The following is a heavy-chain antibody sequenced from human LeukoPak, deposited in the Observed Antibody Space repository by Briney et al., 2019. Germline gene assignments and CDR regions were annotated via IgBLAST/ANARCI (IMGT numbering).Heavy chain of an antibody. V-gene: IGHV3-7*01. D-gene: IGHD3-22*01. J-gene: IGHJ6*03. CDR2: IKQDGSEK. CDR3: ARGETYYDSSGYYLDYYYYMDV. CDR1: GFTFSSYW. Sequence: TGGSLRLSCAASGFTFSSYWMSWVRQAPGKGLEWVANIKQDGSEKYYVDFVKGRFTISRDNAKNSLYLQMNSLRAEDTAVYYCARGETYYDSSGYYLDYYYYMDVWGKGTTVTVSS.